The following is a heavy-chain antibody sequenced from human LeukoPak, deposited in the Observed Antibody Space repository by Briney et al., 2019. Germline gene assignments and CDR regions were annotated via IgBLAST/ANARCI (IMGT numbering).Heavy chain of an antibody. D-gene: IGHD3-10*01. CDR3: ARGTYVGGAFDI. Sequence: GGSLRLSCAASGFTFGSYAMSWVRQAPGKGLEWVSVISGSGTNTYYADSVKGRFTISRDNSKNTLYLQMNSLRAEDTAVYYCARGTYVGGAFDIWGQGTMVTVSS. CDR2: ISGSGTNT. CDR1: GFTFGSYA. J-gene: IGHJ3*02. V-gene: IGHV3-23*01.